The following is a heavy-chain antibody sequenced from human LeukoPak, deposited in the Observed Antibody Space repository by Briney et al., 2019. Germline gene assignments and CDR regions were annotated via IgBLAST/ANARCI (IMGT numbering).Heavy chain of an antibody. J-gene: IGHJ5*02. CDR2: IYYTGST. Sequence: SETLSLTCTASGGSISYYYWTWIRQSSGKGLEWIGQIYYTGSTYYNPSLGRRVTISLDTSRIQFSLILTSVTAADTAVYYCARGGTYNDILSFDPWGQGTLVTVSS. D-gene: IGHD3-9*01. CDR3: ARGGTYNDILSFDP. V-gene: IGHV4-59*01. CDR1: GGSISYYY.